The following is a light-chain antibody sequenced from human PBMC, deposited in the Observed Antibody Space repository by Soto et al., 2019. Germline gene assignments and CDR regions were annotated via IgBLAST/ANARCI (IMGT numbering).Light chain of an antibody. CDR3: VSYTSSTTYV. V-gene: IGLV2-14*03. Sequence: QSVLTQPASVSDSPGQSITISCTGTSXDVGGSNLVSWYQQHPGKPPKLIIYDVANRPSGVSNRFSGSKSGSTASLIISRLQTEDEADYYCVSYTSSTTYVFGTGTKVTVL. CDR2: DVA. J-gene: IGLJ1*01. CDR1: SXDVGGSNL.